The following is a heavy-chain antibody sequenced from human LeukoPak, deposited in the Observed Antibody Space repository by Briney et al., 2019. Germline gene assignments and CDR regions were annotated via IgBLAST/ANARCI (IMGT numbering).Heavy chain of an antibody. D-gene: IGHD3-3*01. Sequence: SETLSVTCAVSGYYISSGYYWGWIRQPPGKGLEWIGRIYHSGSTYYNPSLKSRVTISVDTSKNQFSLKLSSATAADTAVYYCARLEYYDFWSGYYASNWFDPWGQGTLVTVSS. J-gene: IGHJ5*02. CDR1: GYYISSGYY. CDR3: ARLEYYDFWSGYYASNWFDP. CDR2: IYHSGST. V-gene: IGHV4-38-2*01.